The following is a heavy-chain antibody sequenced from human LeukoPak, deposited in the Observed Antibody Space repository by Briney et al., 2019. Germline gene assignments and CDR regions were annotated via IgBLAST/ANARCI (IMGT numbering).Heavy chain of an antibody. CDR3: AAGTPYDFWSGAAPNWFDP. CDR2: IYYSGST. Sequence: SETLSLTCTVSGYSISSGYYWGWIRQPPGKGLEWIGYIYYSGSTNYNPSPKSRVTISVDTSKNQFALKLSSVTAADTAVYYCAAGTPYDFWSGAAPNWFDPWGQGTLVTVSS. J-gene: IGHJ5*02. CDR1: GYSISSGYY. D-gene: IGHD3-3*01. V-gene: IGHV4-38-2*02.